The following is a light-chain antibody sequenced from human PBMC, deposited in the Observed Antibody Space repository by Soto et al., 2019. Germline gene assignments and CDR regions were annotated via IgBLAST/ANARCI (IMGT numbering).Light chain of an antibody. V-gene: IGLV4-60*03. Sequence: QLVLTQSSSASASLGSSVRLTCTLSSGHSGYIIAWHQQQPGKAPRYLMKLEGSGSHNKGSGVPDRFSGSSSGADRYLTISNLQSEDEADYYCETWDDSAWVFGGGTKLTVL. CDR3: ETWDDSAWV. CDR1: SGHSGYI. J-gene: IGLJ3*02. CDR2: LEGSGSH.